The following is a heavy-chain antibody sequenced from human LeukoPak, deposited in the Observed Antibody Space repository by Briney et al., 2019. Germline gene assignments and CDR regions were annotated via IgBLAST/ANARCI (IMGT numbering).Heavy chain of an antibody. J-gene: IGHJ4*02. Sequence: GGSLRLSCAASGFTFSSYSMNWVRQAPGKGIEWVSSISSSSSYIYYADSVKGRFTISRDNARNSLYLQMNSLRAEDTAVYYCTRGMGGWYPDYWGQGTLVTVSS. V-gene: IGHV3-21*01. CDR2: ISSSSSYI. CDR1: GFTFSSYS. D-gene: IGHD6-19*01. CDR3: TRGMGGWYPDY.